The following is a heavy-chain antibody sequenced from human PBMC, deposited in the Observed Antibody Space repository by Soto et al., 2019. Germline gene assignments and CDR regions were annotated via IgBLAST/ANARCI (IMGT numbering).Heavy chain of an antibody. CDR2: ISYDGSNK. CDR3: ASPSSGWYSRNWFDP. J-gene: IGHJ5*02. CDR1: GFTFSSYA. V-gene: IGHV3-30-3*01. D-gene: IGHD6-19*01. Sequence: GGSLRLSCAASGFTFSSYAMHWVRQAPGKGLEWVAVISYDGSNKYYADSVKVRFTISRDNSKNTLYLQMNSLRAEDTAVYYCASPSSGWYSRNWFDPWGQGTLVTVSS.